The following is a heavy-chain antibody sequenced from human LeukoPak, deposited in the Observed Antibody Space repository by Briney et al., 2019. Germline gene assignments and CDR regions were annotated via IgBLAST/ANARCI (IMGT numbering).Heavy chain of an antibody. CDR1: GGSISSGSYY. Sequence: SQTLSLTCTVSGGSISSGSYYWSWMRQPAGKGLEWIGRIYTSGSTNYNPSLKSRVTISVDTSKNQFSLKLSSVTAADTDVYYCARDDNQAFDIWGQGTMVTVSS. J-gene: IGHJ3*02. D-gene: IGHD1-14*01. V-gene: IGHV4-61*02. CDR2: IYTSGST. CDR3: ARDDNQAFDI.